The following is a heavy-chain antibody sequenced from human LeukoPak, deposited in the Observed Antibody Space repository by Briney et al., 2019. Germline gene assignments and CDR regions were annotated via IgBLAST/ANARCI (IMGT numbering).Heavy chain of an antibody. V-gene: IGHV4-59*08. J-gene: IGHJ4*02. CDR3: ARVDSGGGWYGMYFDY. CDR1: GGSISSYY. CDR2: IYYSGSA. D-gene: IGHD6-19*01. Sequence: SETLSLTCTVSGGSISSYYWSWIRQPPGKGLEWIGHIYYSGSANYNPSLKSRVTISVDTSKNQFSLKLSSVTAADTAVYYCARVDSGGGWYGMYFDYWGQGTLVTVSS.